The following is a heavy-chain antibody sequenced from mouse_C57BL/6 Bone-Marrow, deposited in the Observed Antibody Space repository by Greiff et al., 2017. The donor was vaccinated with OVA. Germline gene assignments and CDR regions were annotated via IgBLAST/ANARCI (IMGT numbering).Heavy chain of an antibody. CDR3: ARPRWLLHPYFDD. D-gene: IGHD2-3*01. V-gene: IGHV5-17*01. CDR1: GFTFSDYG. Sequence: EVKLVESGGGLVKPGGSLKLSCAASGFTFSDYGMHWVRQAPEQGLEWVAYISSGSSTIYYADTVKGRFTISGDNAKNTLFLQMTSLRSEDTAMYYCARPRWLLHPYFDDWGQGTTLTVSS. CDR2: ISSGSSTI. J-gene: IGHJ2*01.